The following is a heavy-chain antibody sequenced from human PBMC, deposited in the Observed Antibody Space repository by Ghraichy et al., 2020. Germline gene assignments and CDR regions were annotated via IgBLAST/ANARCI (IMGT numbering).Heavy chain of an antibody. CDR1: GYTFTSYG. J-gene: IGHJ3*02. V-gene: IGHV1-18*01. CDR3: ARDRPLGWIDSKSSHDAFDI. Sequence: ASVKVSCKASGYTFTSYGISWVRQAPGQGLEWMGWISAYNGNTNYAQKLQGRVTMTTDTSTSTAYMELRSLRSDDTAVYYCARDRPLGWIDSKSSHDAFDIWGQGTMVTVSS. CDR2: ISAYNGNT. D-gene: IGHD5-12*01.